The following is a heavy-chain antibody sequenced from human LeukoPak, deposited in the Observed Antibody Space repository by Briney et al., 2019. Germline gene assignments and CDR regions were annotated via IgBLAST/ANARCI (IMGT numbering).Heavy chain of an antibody. D-gene: IGHD3-16*01. V-gene: IGHV3-30*18. CDR3: AKDYTSV. CDR1: GFTFRSYG. CDR2: ISYDGSNK. J-gene: IGHJ4*02. Sequence: PGGSLRLSCAASGFTFRSYGMHWVRQAPGKGLEWVAVISYDGSNKYYADSVKGRFTISRDNSKNTLYLQMNSLRAEDTAVYYCAKDYTSVWGQGTLVTVSS.